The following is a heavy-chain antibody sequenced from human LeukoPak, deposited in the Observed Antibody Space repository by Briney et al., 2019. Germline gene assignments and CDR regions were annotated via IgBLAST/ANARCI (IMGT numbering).Heavy chain of an antibody. CDR1: GGSFSGYC. CDR2: INHSGST. CDR3: ARRQNSVTIFGMIRVGHYYMDV. V-gene: IGHV4-34*01. Sequence: PSETLSLTCAVYGGSFSGYCWSWIRQPPGKGLEWIGEINHSGSTNYNPSLKSRVTISVDTSKNQFSLKLSSVTAADTAVYYCARRQNSVTIFGMIRVGHYYMDVWGKGTTVTVSS. J-gene: IGHJ6*03. D-gene: IGHD3-3*01.